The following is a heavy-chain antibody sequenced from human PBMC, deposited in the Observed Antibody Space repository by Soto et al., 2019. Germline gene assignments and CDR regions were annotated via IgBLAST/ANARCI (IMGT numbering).Heavy chain of an antibody. J-gene: IGHJ4*02. CDR3: ARAPMVLSRSYFDS. D-gene: IGHD2-8*01. CDR2: ISYSGNT. V-gene: IGHV4-59*01. Sequence: SETLSLTCTVSGGSISNFYWSWIRQPPGRGLEWIGYISYSGNTNYNPSLKSRVSISVDTSKNQLSLNLTSVTAADTAVYYCARAPMVLSRSYFDSWGQGTPVTVSS. CDR1: GGSISNFY.